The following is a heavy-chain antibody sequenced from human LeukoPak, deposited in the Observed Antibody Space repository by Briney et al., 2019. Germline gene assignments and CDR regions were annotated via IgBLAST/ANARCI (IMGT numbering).Heavy chain of an antibody. CDR3: AEALAALAGPDDY. Sequence: GGSLRLSCAASGFTFSSYVMHWVRQAPGKGLQWVAVISNDGSTKYYAASVKGRFTISRDNSQNTVFLQMNSLREEDTAVYYCAEALAALAGPDDYWGGGTLVSVS. CDR1: GFTFSSYV. CDR2: ISNDGSTK. D-gene: IGHD6-13*01. V-gene: IGHV3-30-3*01. J-gene: IGHJ4*02.